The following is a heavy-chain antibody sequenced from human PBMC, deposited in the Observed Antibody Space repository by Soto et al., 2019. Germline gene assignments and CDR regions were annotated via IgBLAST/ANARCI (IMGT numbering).Heavy chain of an antibody. CDR1: GLIFHLYA. V-gene: IGHV3-23*01. CDR2: LSFSSSNT. J-gene: IGHJ6*02. Sequence: GGSLRLSCAGSGLIFHLYAMRWVRQAPGKGLEWVSTLSFSSSNTYCADSVKGRFTISRDNSKNALYLQMHDLRPEDTALYYCVTATLAAADRGHTHYGMDVWGLGTTVAVSS. D-gene: IGHD6-13*01. CDR3: VTATLAAADRGHTHYGMDV.